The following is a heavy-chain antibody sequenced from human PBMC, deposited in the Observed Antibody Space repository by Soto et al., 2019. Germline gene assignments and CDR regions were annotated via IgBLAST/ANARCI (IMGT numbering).Heavy chain of an antibody. V-gene: IGHV3-9*01. CDR2: SSWNSGSI. Sequence: PGGSLRLSCAASGFTFDDYAMHWVGQAPGKGLEWVSGSSWNSGSIGYADSVKGRFTISRDNAKNSLYLQMNSLRAEDTALYYCAKDIPNSGWEMNYYYYYYMDVWGKGTTVTVSS. J-gene: IGHJ6*03. D-gene: IGHD6-19*01. CDR1: GFTFDDYA. CDR3: AKDIPNSGWEMNYYYYYYMDV.